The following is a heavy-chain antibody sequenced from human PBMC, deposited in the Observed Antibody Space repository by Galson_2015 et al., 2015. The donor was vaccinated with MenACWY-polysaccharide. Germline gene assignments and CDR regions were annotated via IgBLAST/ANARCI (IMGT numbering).Heavy chain of an antibody. D-gene: IGHD2-15*01. CDR1: GYTFNNYA. V-gene: IGHV1-18*04. J-gene: IGHJ4*02. CDR3: ARDAGGTEDY. Sequence: SVKVSCKASGYTFNNYAINWVRQAPGQGLEWMGWINTYNGNTNYAQKVHGRVTVTADSNTAYMELQSLRSDDTAVYYCARDAGGTEDYWGQGTPVTVPS. CDR2: INTYNGNT.